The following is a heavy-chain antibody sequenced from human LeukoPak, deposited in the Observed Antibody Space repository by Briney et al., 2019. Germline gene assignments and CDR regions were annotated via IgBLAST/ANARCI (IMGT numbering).Heavy chain of an antibody. Sequence: PSETLSLTCAVYGGSFSGHYWSWIRRPPGKGLEWIGSIYYSGSTYYNPSLKSRVTISVDTSKNQFSLKLSSVTAADTAVYYCAEFGEFRYWGQGTLVTVSS. CDR3: AEFGEFRY. V-gene: IGHV4-34*01. D-gene: IGHD3-10*01. CDR2: IYYSGST. CDR1: GGSFSGHY. J-gene: IGHJ4*02.